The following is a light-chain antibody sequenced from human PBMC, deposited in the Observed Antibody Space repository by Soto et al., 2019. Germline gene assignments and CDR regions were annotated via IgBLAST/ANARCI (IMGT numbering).Light chain of an antibody. CDR3: QQRSNWPPFT. V-gene: IGKV3-11*01. CDR1: QSVSSY. Sequence: EIVLTQSPATLSLSPGERATLSCRASQSVSSYLAWYQQKPGQAPRLLIYDASNRATGIPARFSGSRSGTDFTLSISSLDPEDFAVYYCQQRSNWPPFTFGGGTKVDIK. J-gene: IGKJ4*01. CDR2: DAS.